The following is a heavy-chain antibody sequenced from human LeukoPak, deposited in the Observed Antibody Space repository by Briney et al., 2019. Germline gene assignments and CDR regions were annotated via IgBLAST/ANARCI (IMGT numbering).Heavy chain of an antibody. CDR3: ARDRGRQKWFLGFDP. Sequence: ASVKVSCKASGYTFTTYGINWVRQAPGQGLEWMGWISTYDGNTNYAEKLQGRVTMTTDTSTSTAYMELRSLRSDDTALYYCARDRGRQKWFLGFDPWGQGTLVTVSS. J-gene: IGHJ5*02. D-gene: IGHD3-22*01. CDR2: ISTYDGNT. CDR1: GYTFTTYG. V-gene: IGHV1-18*01.